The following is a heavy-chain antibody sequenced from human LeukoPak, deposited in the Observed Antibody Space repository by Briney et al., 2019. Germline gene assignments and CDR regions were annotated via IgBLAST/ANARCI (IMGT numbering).Heavy chain of an antibody. Sequence: ASVKVSCKASGGTFSSYAISWVRQAPGQGFEWMGIINPSGGSTSYAQKFQGRVTMTRDTSTSTVYMELSSLRSEDTAVYYCAREEWELSDAFDIWGQGTMVTVSS. CDR2: INPSGGST. V-gene: IGHV1-46*01. CDR1: GGTFSSYA. D-gene: IGHD1-26*01. CDR3: AREEWELSDAFDI. J-gene: IGHJ3*02.